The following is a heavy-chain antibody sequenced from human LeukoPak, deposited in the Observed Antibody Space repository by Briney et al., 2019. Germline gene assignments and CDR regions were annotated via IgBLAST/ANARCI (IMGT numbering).Heavy chain of an antibody. Sequence: GGSLRLSCAASGFTFSRYWMTWVRQAPGKGLEWVANIKQDGSEKYYVDSVKGRFTISRDNAKNSLYLQMNSMRADETAVYYCATVSGDYADAFDIWGQGTMVTVSS. J-gene: IGHJ3*02. CDR2: IKQDGSEK. CDR1: GFTFSRYW. V-gene: IGHV3-7*01. CDR3: ATVSGDYADAFDI. D-gene: IGHD4-17*01.